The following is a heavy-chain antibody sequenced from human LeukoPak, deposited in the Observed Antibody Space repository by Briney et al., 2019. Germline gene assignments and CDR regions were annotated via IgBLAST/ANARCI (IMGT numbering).Heavy chain of an antibody. V-gene: IGHV3-21*01. CDR3: VRDYLFAFDI. CDR1: GFTFSSYS. CDR2: ISSSSSYI. Sequence: GGSLRLSCAASGFTFSSYSMNWVRQAPGKGLEWVSSISSSSSYIYYADSVKGRFTISRDNAKNSLYLQMNSLRADDTSLYYCVRDYLFAFDIWGQGTMVTVSS. D-gene: IGHD2/OR15-2a*01. J-gene: IGHJ3*02.